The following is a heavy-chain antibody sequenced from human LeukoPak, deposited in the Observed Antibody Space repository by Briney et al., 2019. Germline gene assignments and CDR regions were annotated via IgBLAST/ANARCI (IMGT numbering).Heavy chain of an antibody. V-gene: IGHV3-21*01. J-gene: IGHJ4*02. Sequence: PGGSLRLSCAGSGFTFSSYSMNWVRQAPGKGLEWVSSITSSSSYIYYADSVKGRFTISRDNAKKSVYLQMNSLRAEDTAVYYCARDQGGVGYWGQGTLVTVSS. D-gene: IGHD3-16*01. CDR2: ITSSSSYI. CDR3: ARDQGGVGY. CDR1: GFTFSSYS.